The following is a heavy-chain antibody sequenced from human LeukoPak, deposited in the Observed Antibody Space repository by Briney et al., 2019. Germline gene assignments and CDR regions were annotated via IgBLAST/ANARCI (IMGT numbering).Heavy chain of an antibody. CDR1: GGTFSSYA. CDR3: AREREMATISPLVY. J-gene: IGHJ4*02. CDR2: IIPIFGIA. D-gene: IGHD5-24*01. V-gene: IGHV1-69*04. Sequence: SVKVSCKASGGTFSSYAISWVRQAPGQGLEWIGRIIPIFGIANYAQKFQGRVTITADKSTSTAYMELSSLRSEDTAVYYCAREREMATISPLVYWGQGTLVTVSS.